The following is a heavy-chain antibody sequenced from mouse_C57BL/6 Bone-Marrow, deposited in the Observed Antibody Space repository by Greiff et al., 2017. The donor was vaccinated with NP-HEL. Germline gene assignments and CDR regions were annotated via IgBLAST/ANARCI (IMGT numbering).Heavy chain of an antibody. D-gene: IGHD2-4*01. CDR3: ARNRDYDDCWYFDV. CDR2: IWTGGGT. V-gene: IGHV2-9-1*01. Sequence: VKLMESGPGLVAPSQSLSITCTVSGFSLTSYAISWVRQPPGKGLEWLGVIWTGGGTNYNSALKSRLSISKDNSKSQVFVKMNSLQTDDTARYYCARNRDYDDCWYFDVWGTGTTVTVSS. CDR1: GFSLTSYA. J-gene: IGHJ1*03.